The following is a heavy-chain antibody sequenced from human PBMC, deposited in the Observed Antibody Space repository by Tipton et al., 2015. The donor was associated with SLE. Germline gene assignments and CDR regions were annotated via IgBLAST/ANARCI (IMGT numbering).Heavy chain of an antibody. D-gene: IGHD4-11*01. CDR3: ARLPNSIYSHYYYHMDV. V-gene: IGHV4-39*01. CDR1: AGSLNSTTHY. CDR2: MYFSGRS. Sequence: TLSLTCTVSAGSLNSTTHYWSWFRQPPGKGLEWIGSMYFSGRSYYSPSLKSRVTVSLDTSKNQFSLGLTSVTAADTAVYYCARLPNSIYSHYYYHMDVWGKGTTVTVSS. J-gene: IGHJ6*03.